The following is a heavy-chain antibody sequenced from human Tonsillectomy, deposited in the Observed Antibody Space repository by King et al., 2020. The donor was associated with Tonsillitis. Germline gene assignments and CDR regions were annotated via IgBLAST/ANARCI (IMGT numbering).Heavy chain of an antibody. CDR3: ARGGSGSYISYYYYYYMDV. J-gene: IGHJ6*03. D-gene: IGHD3-10*01. CDR1: GGSISSYY. Sequence: VQLQESGPGLVKPSETLSLTCTVSGGSISSYYWSWIRQPPGKGLEWIGYIYYSGSTNYNPSLKSRVTMSVDTSKNQFSLTLSSVTAADTAVYYCARGGSGSYISYYYYYYMDVWGKGTTVTVSS. CDR2: IYYSGST. V-gene: IGHV4-59*01.